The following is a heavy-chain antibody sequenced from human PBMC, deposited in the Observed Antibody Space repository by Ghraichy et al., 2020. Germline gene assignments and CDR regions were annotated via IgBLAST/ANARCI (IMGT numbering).Heavy chain of an antibody. CDR2: INHSGST. J-gene: IGHJ4*02. Sequence: SETLSLTCAVYGGSFSGYYWSWIRQPPGKGLEWIGEINHSGSTNYNTSLKSRVTISVDTSKNQFSLKLSSVTAADTAVYYCARDPLATVTTESRAAAALYYFDYWGQGTLVTVSS. CDR1: GGSFSGYY. V-gene: IGHV4-34*01. D-gene: IGHD4-11*01. CDR3: ARDPLATVTTESRAAAALYYFDY.